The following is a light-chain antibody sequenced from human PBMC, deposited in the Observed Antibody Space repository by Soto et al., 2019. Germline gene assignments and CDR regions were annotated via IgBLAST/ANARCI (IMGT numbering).Light chain of an antibody. Sequence: QSALTQPAAVSGSPGQSITISCTGSTSDVGAYNYVSWYKHHPGQAPQLMIYEVSNRPSWVSNRFSGSKSGNTASLTISGLQADDEGDYYCSSKTCSSSPFVFGTGTKLTVL. CDR2: EVS. J-gene: IGLJ1*01. CDR3: SSKTCSSSPFV. CDR1: TSDVGAYNY. V-gene: IGLV2-14*01.